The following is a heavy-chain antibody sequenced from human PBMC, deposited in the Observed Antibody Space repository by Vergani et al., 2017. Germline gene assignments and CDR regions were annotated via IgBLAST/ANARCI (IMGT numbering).Heavy chain of an antibody. CDR2: ISGSGGST. Sequence: EVQLVESGGGLVQPGRSLRLSCTASGFTFGDYAMSWFRQAPGKGLEWVSAISGSGGSTYYADSVKGRFTISRDNSKNTLYLQMNSLRAEDTAVYYCAEDQVQQLGGFDYWGQGTLVTVSS. CDR3: AEDQVQQLGGFDY. J-gene: IGHJ4*02. V-gene: IGHV3-23*04. D-gene: IGHD6-13*01. CDR1: GFTFGDYA.